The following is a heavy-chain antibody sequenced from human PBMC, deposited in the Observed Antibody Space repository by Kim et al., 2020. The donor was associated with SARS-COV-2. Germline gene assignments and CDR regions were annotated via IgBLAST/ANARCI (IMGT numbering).Heavy chain of an antibody. V-gene: IGHV3-33*05. CDR2: ISYDGSNK. J-gene: IGHJ6*01. Sequence: GGSLRLSCAASGFSFSSYGMHWVRQAPGKGLEWVTIISYDGSNKYYADSVKGRFTISRDNSKNTLYLQMNSLRAEDTAVYYCARESIGYYFVSSYGMDV. CDR3: ARESIGYYFVSSYGMDV. CDR1: GFSFSSYG. D-gene: IGHD3-3*01.